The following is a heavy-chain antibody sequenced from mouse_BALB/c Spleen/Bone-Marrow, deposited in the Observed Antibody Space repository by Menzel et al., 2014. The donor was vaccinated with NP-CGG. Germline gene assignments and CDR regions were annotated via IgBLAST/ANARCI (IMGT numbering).Heavy chain of an antibody. J-gene: IGHJ3*01. CDR1: GYAFTNYL. D-gene: IGHD4-1*01. Sequence: LVESGAELVRPGTSVKVSCKASGYAFTNYLIEWVKQRPGQGLEWIGVINPGSGGTNYNEKFKGKATLTADKSSSTAYMQLSSLTSDDSAAYFCARELGVFAYWGQGTLVTVSA. CDR2: INPGSGGT. V-gene: IGHV1-54*03. CDR3: ARELGVFAY.